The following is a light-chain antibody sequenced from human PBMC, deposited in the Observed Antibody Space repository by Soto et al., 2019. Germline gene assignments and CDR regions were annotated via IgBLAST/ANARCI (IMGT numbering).Light chain of an antibody. CDR2: TAS. J-gene: IGKJ2*01. CDR3: QHRYVTPST. V-gene: IGKV1-39*01. CDR1: QTIDHY. Sequence: DILMTQSPSSLSASVGDRVTISCRASQTIDHYLNWYRQKPGKAPTLLIHTASRLQTGVPSRFSGSRYGTQFTLTITSLQPGDFSTYYCQHRYVTPSTFGQGTNLEIK.